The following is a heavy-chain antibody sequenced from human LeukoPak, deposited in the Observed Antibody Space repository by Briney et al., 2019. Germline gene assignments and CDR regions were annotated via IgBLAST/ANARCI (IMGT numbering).Heavy chain of an antibody. CDR1: GXTLSSYD. CDR2: TWYDGTNK. V-gene: IGHV3-33*06. Sequence: PGGSLRLSCAASGXTLSSYDMHWVRQAPGKGLEWVAVTWYDGTNKYYADSVKGRFTISRDNSKNTLYLQMNSLRAEDTAVYYCAKEGWELGPIDYWGQGTLVTVSS. D-gene: IGHD1-26*01. CDR3: AKEGWELGPIDY. J-gene: IGHJ4*02.